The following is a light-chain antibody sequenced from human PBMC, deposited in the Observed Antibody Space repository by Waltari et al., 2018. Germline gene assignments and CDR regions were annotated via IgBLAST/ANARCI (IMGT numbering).Light chain of an antibody. V-gene: IGKV3-20*01. J-gene: IGKJ4*01. CDR2: AAS. CDR3: QDYSSSPPAT. CDR1: QSVGANY. Sequence: EIVLTQSPGTLSLSPGERATLSCRASQSVGANYLAWYQQHPGQAPRLLIYAASIRATGIPDRCSGSGSGTDFTLTISRLEPEDFAMYYCQDYSSSPPATFGGGTKVEIK.